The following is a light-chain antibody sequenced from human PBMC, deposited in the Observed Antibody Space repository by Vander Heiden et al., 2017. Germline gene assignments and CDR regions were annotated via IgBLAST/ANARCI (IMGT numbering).Light chain of an antibody. J-gene: IGLJ2*01. Sequence: SSELTQPPSVSVSPGQTARITCTGTALPKQYAFWYQQKPGQAPGLVMYKDSERSSGSPDRFSGSSSGTTVTLTISGGQAEDEADYYCQSADSSGADVVFGGGTKLTVL. CDR2: KDS. CDR3: QSADSSGADVV. V-gene: IGLV3-25*03. CDR1: ALPKQY.